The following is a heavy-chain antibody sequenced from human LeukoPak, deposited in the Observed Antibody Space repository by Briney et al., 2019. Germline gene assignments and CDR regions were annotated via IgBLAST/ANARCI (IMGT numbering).Heavy chain of an antibody. CDR3: AKGYSSGWRTYFDY. V-gene: IGHV3-7*03. Sequence: GGSLRLSCTASGFTFRSYWMTWVRQAPGKGLEWVANIKDDGREKKYVDSVKGRFTISRDNSKSTLSLQMDSLRAEDTAVYYCAKGYSSGWRTYFDYWGQGTLVTVSS. D-gene: IGHD6-19*01. J-gene: IGHJ4*02. CDR1: GFTFRSYW. CDR2: IKDDGREK.